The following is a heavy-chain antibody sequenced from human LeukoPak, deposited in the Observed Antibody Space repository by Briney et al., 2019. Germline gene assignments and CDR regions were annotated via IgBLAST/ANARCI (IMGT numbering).Heavy chain of an antibody. J-gene: IGHJ4*02. D-gene: IGHD5-18*01. CDR3: ARWLRSTLFDY. V-gene: IGHV4-61*02. CDR1: GGSISSDNYY. CDR2: IYTSGST. Sequence: SQTLSLTCTVSGGSISSDNYYWSWIRQPAGKGLEWIGRIYTSGSTNYNPSLKSRVTMSVDTSKNQFSLKLSSVTAADTAVYYCARWLRSTLFDYWGQGTLVTVSS.